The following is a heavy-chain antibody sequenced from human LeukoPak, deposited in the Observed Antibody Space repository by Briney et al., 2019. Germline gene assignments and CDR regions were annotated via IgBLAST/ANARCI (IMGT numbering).Heavy chain of an antibody. D-gene: IGHD3-3*01. J-gene: IGHJ4*02. V-gene: IGHV1-2*02. CDR2: INPNSGGT. CDR3: ARDSTIFGVVITTGIDDY. CDR1: GYTFTGYY. Sequence: ASVKVSCKASGYTFTGYYMHWVRQAPGQGLEWMGWINPNSGGTNYAQKFQGRVTMTRDTSISTAYMELSRLRSDDTAVYYCARDSTIFGVVITTGIDDYWGQGTLVTVSS.